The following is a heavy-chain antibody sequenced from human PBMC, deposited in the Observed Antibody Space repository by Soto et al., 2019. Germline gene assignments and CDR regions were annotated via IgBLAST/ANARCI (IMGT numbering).Heavy chain of an antibody. CDR1: GYTFTSYD. CDR3: ARDHNNWFDP. Sequence: ASVKVSCKASGYTFTSYDINWVRQATGQGLEWMGWISAYNGNTNYAQKLQGRVTMTTDTSTSTAYMELRSLRSDDTAVYYCARDHNNWFDPWGQGTLVTVSS. V-gene: IGHV1-18*01. J-gene: IGHJ5*02. CDR2: ISAYNGNT.